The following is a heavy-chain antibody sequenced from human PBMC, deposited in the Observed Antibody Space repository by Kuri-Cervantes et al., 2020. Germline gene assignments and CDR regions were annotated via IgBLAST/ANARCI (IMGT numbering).Heavy chain of an antibody. CDR1: GYTFTSYG. CDR3: ARLWFGELDLHGAFDI. J-gene: IGHJ3*02. D-gene: IGHD3-10*01. V-gene: IGHV1-69*13. Sequence: SVKVSCKASGYTFTSYGISWVRQAPGQGLEWMGGIIPIFGTANYAQKFQGRVTITADESTSTAYMELRSLRSDDTAVYYCARLWFGELDLHGAFDIWGQGTMVTVSS. CDR2: IIPIFGTA.